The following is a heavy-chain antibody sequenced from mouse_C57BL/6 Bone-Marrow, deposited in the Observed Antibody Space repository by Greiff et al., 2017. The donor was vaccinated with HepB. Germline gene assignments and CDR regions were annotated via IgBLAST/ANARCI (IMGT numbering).Heavy chain of an antibody. Sequence: LQESGAELVRPGTSVKLSCKASGYTFTSYWMHWVKQRPGQGLEWIGVIDPSDSYTNYNQKFKGKATLTVDTSSSTAYMQLSSLPSEDSAVYYCARRELLSFDYWGQGTTLTVSS. J-gene: IGHJ2*01. CDR1: GYTFTSYW. D-gene: IGHD2-3*01. CDR2: IDPSDSYT. V-gene: IGHV1-59*01. CDR3: ARRELLSFDY.